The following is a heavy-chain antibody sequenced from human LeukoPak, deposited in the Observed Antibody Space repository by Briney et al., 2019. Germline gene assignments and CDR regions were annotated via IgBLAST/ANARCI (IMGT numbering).Heavy chain of an antibody. CDR2: IYTSGST. V-gene: IGHV4-4*07. D-gene: IGHD3-9*01. J-gene: IGHJ4*02. CDR3: ARGNDILTGYYLFDY. CDR1: GGSISSYY. Sequence: PSETLSLTCTVSGGSISSYYWSWIRQPAGKGLEWIGRIYTSGSTNYNPSLKSRVTMSVDTSRNQYSLKLSSVTAADTAVYYCARGNDILTGYYLFDYWGQGTLVTVSS.